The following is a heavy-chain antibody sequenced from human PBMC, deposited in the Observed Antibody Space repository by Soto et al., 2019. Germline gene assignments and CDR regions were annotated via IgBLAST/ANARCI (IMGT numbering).Heavy chain of an antibody. CDR1: GFPFSGSI. V-gene: IGHV3-73*01. CDR2: IRSKANNYAT. CDR3: ARNLGAKYGMDV. J-gene: IGHJ6*02. D-gene: IGHD1-26*01. Sequence: GSLRLSGAGSGFPFSGSIIHWVRQAPGKGLEWVGRIRSKANNYATAFAASVQGRVTISREDSKNTAFLQMNSLKIEDTAVYFCARNLGAKYGMDVWGQGTTVTVSS.